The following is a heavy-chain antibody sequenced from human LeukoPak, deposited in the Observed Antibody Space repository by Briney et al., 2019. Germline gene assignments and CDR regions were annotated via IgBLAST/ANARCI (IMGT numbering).Heavy chain of an antibody. CDR1: GFTFSSYA. CDR2: ISGSGGST. J-gene: IGHJ6*03. CDR3: AKDDKITGTYYYYYYMDV. Sequence: GGSLRLSCAASGFTFSSYAMSWVRQAPGKGLEWVSAISGSGGSTYYADSVKGRFTISRDNSKNTLYLQMNSLRAEDTAVYYCAKDDKITGTYYYYYYMDVWGKGTTVTVSS. D-gene: IGHD1/OR15-1a*01. V-gene: IGHV3-23*01.